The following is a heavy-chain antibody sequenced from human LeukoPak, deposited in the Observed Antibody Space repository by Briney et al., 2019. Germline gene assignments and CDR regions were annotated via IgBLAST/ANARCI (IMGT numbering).Heavy chain of an antibody. Sequence: GASVKVSCKASGYTFTSYYMHWVRQAPGQGLEWMGIINPSGGSTSYAQKFQGRVTMTRDTSTSTVYMELSSLRSEDTAVYYCARAIPVYDSSGYHSGAFDIWGQGTMVTVSS. CDR1: GYTFTSYY. CDR3: ARAIPVYDSSGYHSGAFDI. J-gene: IGHJ3*02. D-gene: IGHD3-22*01. V-gene: IGHV1-46*01. CDR2: INPSGGST.